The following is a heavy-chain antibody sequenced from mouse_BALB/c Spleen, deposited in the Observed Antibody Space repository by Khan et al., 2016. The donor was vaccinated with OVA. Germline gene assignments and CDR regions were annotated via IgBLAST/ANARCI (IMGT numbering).Heavy chain of an antibody. J-gene: IGHJ3*01. CDR1: GYSFTGYY. CDR2: INPNNGGT. Sequence: VRLQQSGPDLVKPGASVKISCKASGYSFTGYYMHWVKQSHGKSLEWIGRINPNNGGTSYNQKFKGKAILTVDTSSSTAYMELRSLTSEDSAVYYCAFDGYFSAWFAYWGQGTLVTVSA. D-gene: IGHD2-3*01. CDR3: AFDGYFSAWFAY. V-gene: IGHV1-26*01.